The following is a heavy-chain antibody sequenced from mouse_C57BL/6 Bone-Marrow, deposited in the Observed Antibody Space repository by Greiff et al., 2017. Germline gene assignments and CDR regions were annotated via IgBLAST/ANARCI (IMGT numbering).Heavy chain of an antibody. CDR2: IDPETGGT. V-gene: IGHV1-15*01. CDR1: GYTFTDYE. J-gene: IGHJ4*01. Sequence: QVQLQQSGAELVRPGASVTMSCKASGYTFTDYEMHWVKQTPVHGLEWIGAIDPETGGTAYNQKFKGKAILTAAKSSSTTYMELRSLTSEDSAVSYCTSSPAYYFGSCLYAMDYWGQGTSVTVSS. CDR3: TSSPAYYFGSCLYAMDY. D-gene: IGHD1-1*01.